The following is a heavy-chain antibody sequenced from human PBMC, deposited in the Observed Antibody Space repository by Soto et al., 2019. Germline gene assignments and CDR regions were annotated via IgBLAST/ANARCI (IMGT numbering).Heavy chain of an antibody. CDR2: IYPGDSDT. CDR1: GYSFSTSW. J-gene: IGHJ4*02. D-gene: IGHD2-21*01. Sequence: GESLKISCQGSGYSFSTSWIGWVRQMPGKGLEWMGIIYPGDSDTRYSPSFQGQVTISADKSISTAFLQWSSLRASDTATYYCARTTIAGIRGYFDYWGQGTLVTVSS. CDR3: ARTTIAGIRGYFDY. V-gene: IGHV5-51*01.